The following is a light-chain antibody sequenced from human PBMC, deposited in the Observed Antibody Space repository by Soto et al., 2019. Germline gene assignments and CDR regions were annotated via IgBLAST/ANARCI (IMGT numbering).Light chain of an antibody. CDR2: DVS. J-gene: IGLJ2*01. CDR3: SSYPSSSTLV. CDR1: SSDVGRYNY. Sequence: QSALTQPASVSGSPGQSITISCTGTSSDVGRYNYVSWYQQHPGKAPKLMIYDVSDRPSGVSNRFSGSKSGNTASLTISGLQAEDEADYYCSSYPSSSTLVFGGGTKVTVL. V-gene: IGLV2-14*03.